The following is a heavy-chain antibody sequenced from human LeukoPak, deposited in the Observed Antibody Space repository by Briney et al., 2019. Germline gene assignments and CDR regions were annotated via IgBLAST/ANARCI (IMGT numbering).Heavy chain of an antibody. J-gene: IGHJ4*02. CDR3: TTGNWGPH. D-gene: IGHD7-27*01. CDR2: IKRKTDGGTT. CDR1: GFTFSSYA. V-gene: IGHV3-15*01. Sequence: GGSLRLSCAASGFTFSSYAMSWVRQAPGKGLEWVGRIKRKTDGGTTDYAAPVKGRFTISRDDSKNTLYLQMNSLKTEDTAVYYCTTGNWGPHWGQGTLVTVSS.